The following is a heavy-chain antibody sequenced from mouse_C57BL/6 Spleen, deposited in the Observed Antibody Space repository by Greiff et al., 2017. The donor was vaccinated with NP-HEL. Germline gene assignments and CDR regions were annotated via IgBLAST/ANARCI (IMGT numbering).Heavy chain of an antibody. CDR1: GYTFTDYY. V-gene: IGHV1-76*01. Sequence: VQLQQSGAELVRPGASVKLSCKASGYTFTDYYINWVKQRPGQGLEWIARIYPGSGNTYYNEKFKGKATLTAEKSSSTAYMQLSSLTSEDSAVYFGARAETTVVARYAMDYWGQGTSVTVSS. D-gene: IGHD1-1*01. CDR2: IYPGSGNT. J-gene: IGHJ4*01. CDR3: ARAETTVVARYAMDY.